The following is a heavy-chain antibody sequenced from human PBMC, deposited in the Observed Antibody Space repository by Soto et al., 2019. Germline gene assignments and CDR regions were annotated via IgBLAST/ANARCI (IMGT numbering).Heavy chain of an antibody. CDR1: GGSISNGGYY. J-gene: IGHJ3*02. V-gene: IGHV4-31*03. D-gene: IGHD3-22*01. Sequence: QVQLQESGPGLVKPSQTLSLTCTVSGGSISNGGYYWSWIRQHPGKGLEWIGYIYYSGSTYYNPSLKSRVTISVDTSKNQFSLKLSSVTAADTAVYYCARERDDSSDWNAFDIWGQGTMVTVSS. CDR3: ARERDDSSDWNAFDI. CDR2: IYYSGST.